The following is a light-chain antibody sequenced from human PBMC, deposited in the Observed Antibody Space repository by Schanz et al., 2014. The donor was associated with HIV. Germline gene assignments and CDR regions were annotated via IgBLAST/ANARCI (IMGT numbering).Light chain of an antibody. Sequence: EIVLTQSPATLSLSPGERATLSCRASQSISSYLAWYQQKPGQAPRLLIYGASTRATGIPARFSGSGSGTDFTLTISRLEPEDFAVYYCQHYGTSFTFGPGTKVDIK. CDR2: GAS. CDR1: QSISSY. V-gene: IGKV3-20*01. CDR3: QHYGTSFT. J-gene: IGKJ3*01.